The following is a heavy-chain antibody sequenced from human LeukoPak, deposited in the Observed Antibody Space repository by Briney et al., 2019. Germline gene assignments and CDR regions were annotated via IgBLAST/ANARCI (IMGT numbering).Heavy chain of an antibody. Sequence: ASVTVSCKASGYTFTSYGISWVRQAPGQGLEWMGWISAYNGNTNYAQKHQGRVTMTTDTSTSTAYMELRSMRSDDTDVYYCARSYCSSTSCRYWYYFDYWGQGTLVTVSS. CDR1: GYTFTSYG. J-gene: IGHJ4*02. V-gene: IGHV1-18*01. CDR2: ISAYNGNT. D-gene: IGHD2-2*01. CDR3: ARSYCSSTSCRYWYYFDY.